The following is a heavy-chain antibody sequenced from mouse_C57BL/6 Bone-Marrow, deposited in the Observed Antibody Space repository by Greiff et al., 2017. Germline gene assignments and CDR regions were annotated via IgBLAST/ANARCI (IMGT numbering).Heavy chain of an antibody. D-gene: IGHD4-1*01. CDR3: ARASGTWGYFDY. CDR1: GYTFTSYW. V-gene: IGHV1-55*01. CDR2: IYPGSGST. Sequence: QVQLQQPGAELVKPGASVKMSCKASGYTFTSYWITWVKQRPGQGLEWIGDIYPGSGSTNYNEKFKSKATLTVDTSPSTAYMQLSSLTSEDSAVYYCARASGTWGYFDYWGQGTTLTVSS. J-gene: IGHJ2*01.